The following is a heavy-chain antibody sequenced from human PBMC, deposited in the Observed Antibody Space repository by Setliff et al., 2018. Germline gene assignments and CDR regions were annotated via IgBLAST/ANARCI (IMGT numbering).Heavy chain of an antibody. D-gene: IGHD5-18*01. CDR2: INSGGTI. V-gene: IGHV3-48*04. CDR3: AKFVGYTYGYDY. J-gene: IGHJ4*02. CDR1: EFTLSTYW. Sequence: GGSLRLSCAASEFTLSTYWIHWVRQAPRKGLVWVSRINSGGTIYYADSVKGRFTISRDNAKNSLFLQMNSLRAEDTALYYCAKFVGYTYGYDYWGRGTLVTVSS.